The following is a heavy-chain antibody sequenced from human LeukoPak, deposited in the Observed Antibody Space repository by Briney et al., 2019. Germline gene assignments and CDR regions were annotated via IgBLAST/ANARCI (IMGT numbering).Heavy chain of an antibody. J-gene: IGHJ6*03. V-gene: IGHV3-21*01. Sequence: PGGSLRLSCAASGFTFSSYSMNWVRQAPGKGLEWVSSISSSSSYIYYADSVKGRFTISRDNAKNSLYLQMNSLRAEDTAVYYCARESFILARYYYYMDVWGKGTTVTISS. CDR3: ARESFILARYYYYMDV. D-gene: IGHD6-6*01. CDR2: ISSSSSYI. CDR1: GFTFSSYS.